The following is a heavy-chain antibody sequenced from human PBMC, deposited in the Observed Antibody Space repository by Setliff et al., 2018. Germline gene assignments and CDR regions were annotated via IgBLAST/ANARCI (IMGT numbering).Heavy chain of an antibody. D-gene: IGHD2-21*01. CDR3: ARDRGGTAIANWFDR. Sequence: SVKVSCKVSGYTLTELSMHWVRQAPGQGLEWMGRIMPIFGSTNYAQNFQGRVTITADKSTSTAYMDLSSLRSEDSAVYYCARDRGGTAIANWFDRWGQGTLVTVSS. J-gene: IGHJ5*02. CDR2: IMPIFGST. CDR1: GYTLTELS. V-gene: IGHV1-69*06.